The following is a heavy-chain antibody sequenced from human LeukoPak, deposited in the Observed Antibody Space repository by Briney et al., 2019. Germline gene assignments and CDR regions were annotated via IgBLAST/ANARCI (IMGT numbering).Heavy chain of an antibody. V-gene: IGHV1-18*01. CDR2: ISVYNHNT. Sequence: ASVTASCKASGYTFPTSGISWVRQSPGQGLEWMGWISVYNHNTNYAQKFQGRVTVTTDTSTRTAYMELRSLRSDDTAVYYCARTNLDCKNGVCYDYWGQGTLVTVSS. J-gene: IGHJ4*02. D-gene: IGHD2-8*01. CDR3: ARTNLDCKNGVCYDY. CDR1: GYTFPTSG.